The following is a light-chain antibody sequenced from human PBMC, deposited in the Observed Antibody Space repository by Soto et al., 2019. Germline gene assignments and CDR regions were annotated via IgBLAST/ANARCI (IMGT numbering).Light chain of an antibody. CDR3: QQYNIWPLT. J-gene: IGKJ4*01. CDR1: QSVSSN. CDR2: GAS. V-gene: IGKV3-15*01. Sequence: EIVMTQSPATLSVSPGERATLSCRASQSVSSNLAWYQQKPGQAPRLLIYGASTRATGIPARFSGSGSGTEFTLTISSLQSEDFAVYYCQQYNIWPLTFGGGTKV.